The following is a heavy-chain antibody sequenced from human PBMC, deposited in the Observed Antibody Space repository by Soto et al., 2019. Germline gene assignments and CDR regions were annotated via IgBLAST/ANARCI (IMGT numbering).Heavy chain of an antibody. J-gene: IGHJ5*02. CDR3: ARHGGRINWFDP. CDR1: GASVSSNSYY. V-gene: IGHV4-39*01. CDR2: IRYSGST. Sequence: QVQLQESGPGLVKPSETLSLTCTVSGASVSSNSYYCDWIRQPPGKGVEWIGTIRYSGSTYYNPSLKSRVTIIVDKSKNQFSLNLSSVTAADTAVYYCARHGGRINWFDPWGQGTLVTVSS. D-gene: IGHD3-16*01.